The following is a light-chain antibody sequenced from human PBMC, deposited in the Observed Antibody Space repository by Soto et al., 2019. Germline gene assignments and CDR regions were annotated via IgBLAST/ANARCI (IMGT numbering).Light chain of an antibody. CDR2: AAS. CDR3: QQSYSTPPDT. V-gene: IGKV1-39*01. Sequence: DIQMTQSPSSLSASVGDRVTITCRASQSISKYLNWYQQKPGQAPNLLIYAASTLLSGVPSRFSGSGSGTDFTLTISSLQPEDFATYYCQQSYSTPPDTFGQGTKLEIK. J-gene: IGKJ2*01. CDR1: QSISKY.